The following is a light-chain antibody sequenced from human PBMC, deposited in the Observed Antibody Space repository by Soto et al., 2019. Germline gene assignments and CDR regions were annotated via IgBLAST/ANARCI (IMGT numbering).Light chain of an antibody. CDR3: NSYAGSNNFYV. CDR2: EVS. V-gene: IGLV2-8*01. J-gene: IGLJ1*01. CDR1: SSDVGGYNY. Sequence: QSVLTQPPSASGSPGQSVTISCTGTSSDVGGYNYVSWYQHHPGKAPKLIIFEVSQRPSGVPDRFSGSKSGNTAPLTVSGLQAEDEADYYCNSYAGSNNFYVFGTGTKVNVL.